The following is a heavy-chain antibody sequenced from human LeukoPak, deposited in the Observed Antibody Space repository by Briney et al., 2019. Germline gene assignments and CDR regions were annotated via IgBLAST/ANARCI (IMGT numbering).Heavy chain of an antibody. CDR2: INHSGST. D-gene: IGHD2-15*01. J-gene: IGHJ6*03. Sequence: SETLSLTCAVYGGSFSGYYWSWIRQPPGKGLEWIGEINHSGSTNYNPSLKSRVTISVDTSKNQFSLKLSSVTAADTAVYYCARGPRYCSGGSCYSRRNYYYYCMDVWGKGTTVTVSS. CDR1: GGSFSGYY. V-gene: IGHV4-34*01. CDR3: ARGPRYCSGGSCYSRRNYYYYCMDV.